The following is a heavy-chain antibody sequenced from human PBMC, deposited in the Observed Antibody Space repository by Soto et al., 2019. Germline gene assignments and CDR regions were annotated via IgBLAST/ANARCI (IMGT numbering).Heavy chain of an antibody. V-gene: IGHV1-69*01. D-gene: IGHD3-22*01. CDR1: GGTFSRNT. CDR3: ARQLDSDSSGYFYAY. J-gene: IGHJ4*02. CDR2: IIPIFATA. Sequence: QVQLVQSGAEVKKPGSSVKVSCKASGGTFSRNTFSWVRQAPGQGLEWMGGIIPIFATANYAQKFQGRLSITADESTSTIYMDLSSLRFEDTAIYYCARQLDSDSSGYFYAYWGQGTLVTVSS.